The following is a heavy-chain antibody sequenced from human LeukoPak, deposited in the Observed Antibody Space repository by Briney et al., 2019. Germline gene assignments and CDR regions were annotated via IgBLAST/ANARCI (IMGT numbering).Heavy chain of an antibody. CDR1: GVSFNDYY. J-gene: IGHJ4*02. D-gene: IGHD4-17*01. V-gene: IGHV4-34*01. Sequence: SETLSLTCAVSGVSFNDYYWSWVRPTPGKGLEWIGEINHSGYTNDSPSLKSRVTLSIDTSRKQFSLNLRSVTVADTGIYYCTRMTTGHDYWGQGTLVTVSS. CDR2: INHSGYT. CDR3: TRMTTGHDY.